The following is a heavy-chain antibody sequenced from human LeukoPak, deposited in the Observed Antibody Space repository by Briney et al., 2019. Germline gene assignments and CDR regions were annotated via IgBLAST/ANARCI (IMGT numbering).Heavy chain of an antibody. V-gene: IGHV1-2*02. D-gene: IGHD5-18*01. Sequence: ASVKVSCKASGYTFTGYYMHWVRQAPGQGLEWMGWINPNSDGTNYAQKFPGRVTMTRDTSINAAYMELSRLRSDDTAVYYCARAPDMFSYGLVSWFDPWGEGALVTVSS. CDR3: ARAPDMFSYGLVSWFDP. CDR1: GYTFTGYY. CDR2: INPNSDGT. J-gene: IGHJ5*02.